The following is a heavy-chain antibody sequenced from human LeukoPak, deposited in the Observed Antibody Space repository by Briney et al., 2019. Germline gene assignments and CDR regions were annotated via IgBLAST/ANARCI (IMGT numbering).Heavy chain of an antibody. CDR3: ARCSRSSTDCYSAFDI. CDR1: GFTFDDYG. V-gene: IGHV3-20*04. Sequence: GGSLRLSCAVSGFTFDDYGMSWVRQSTGKGLEWVSAITNWNGGSTGYADSVRGRFTISRDNAKNSLYLQMNSLRAEDTALYYCARCSRSSTDCYSAFDIWGQGTMVTVSS. CDR2: ITNWNGGST. J-gene: IGHJ3*02. D-gene: IGHD2-2*02.